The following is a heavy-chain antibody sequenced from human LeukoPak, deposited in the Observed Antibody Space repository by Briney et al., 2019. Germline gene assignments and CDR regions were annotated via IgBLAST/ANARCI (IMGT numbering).Heavy chain of an antibody. CDR3: APRKVYYGSGSDPYYFDY. J-gene: IGHJ4*02. CDR2: INHSGST. Sequence: SETLSLTCAVYGGSFSGYYWSWIRQPPGKGLEWIGEINHSGSTNYNPSLKSRVTISVDTSKNQFSLKLSSVTAADTAVYYCAPRKVYYGSGSDPYYFDYWGQGTLVTVSS. V-gene: IGHV4-34*01. D-gene: IGHD3-10*01. CDR1: GGSFSGYY.